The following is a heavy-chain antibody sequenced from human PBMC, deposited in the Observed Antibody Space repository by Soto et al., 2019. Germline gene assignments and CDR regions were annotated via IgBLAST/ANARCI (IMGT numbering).Heavy chain of an antibody. CDR3: ARITYSSGRDPLADDAFDI. Sequence: QVQLVQSGAEVKKPGSSVKVSCKASGGTFSSYTISWVRQAPGQGLECMGRIIPILGIANYAQKFQGRVTITADKSTSTAYMELSSLRSEDTAVYYCARITYSSGRDPLADDAFDIWGQGTMVTVSS. J-gene: IGHJ3*02. CDR2: IIPILGIA. CDR1: GGTFSSYT. D-gene: IGHD6-19*01. V-gene: IGHV1-69*02.